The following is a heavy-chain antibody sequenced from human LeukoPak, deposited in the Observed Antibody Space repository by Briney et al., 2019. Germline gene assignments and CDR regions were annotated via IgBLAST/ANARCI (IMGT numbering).Heavy chain of an antibody. V-gene: IGHV1-3*01. CDR1: GYTFINYA. D-gene: IGHD6-13*01. J-gene: IGHJ4*02. CDR3: ARGPRAAVDDY. CDR2: INAGNGNT. Sequence: GASVKVSCKASGYTFINYAINWGRQAPGQRPEWIGWINAGNGNTKYSQKFQGRVTITRDTSASTAYMELSSLTSEDTGIYYCARGPRAAVDDYWGQGTLVTVSS.